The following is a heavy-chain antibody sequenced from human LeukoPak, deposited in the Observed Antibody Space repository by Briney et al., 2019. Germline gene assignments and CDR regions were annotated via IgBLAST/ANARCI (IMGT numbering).Heavy chain of an antibody. J-gene: IGHJ4*02. V-gene: IGHV3-66*01. CDR1: GFTVSSNY. CDR3: ARDSPLGLNIVVVPAADY. D-gene: IGHD2-2*01. CDR2: IYSGGST. Sequence: GGSLRLSCAASGFTVSSNYMSWVRQAPGKGLEWVSVIYSGGSTYYADSVKGRFTISRDNSKNTLYLQMNSLRAEDTAVYYCARDSPLGLNIVVVPAADYWGQGTLVTVSS.